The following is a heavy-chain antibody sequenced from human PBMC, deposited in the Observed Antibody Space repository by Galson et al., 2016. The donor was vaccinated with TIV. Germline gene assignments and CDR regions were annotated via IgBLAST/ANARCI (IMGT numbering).Heavy chain of an antibody. CDR2: IDPSGGGT. V-gene: IGHV1-46*01. CDR3: AVWANTYYFAL. CDR1: GYTFINYY. J-gene: IGHJ4*02. D-gene: IGHD2-8*01. Sequence: SVKVSCKASGYTFINYYMHWVRQAPGQGLEWVGVIDPSGGGTTYAQKFQGRVTMTSDTSTNTVYMEPSSLTSDDTAVFYCAVWANTYYFALWGQGTLITVSS.